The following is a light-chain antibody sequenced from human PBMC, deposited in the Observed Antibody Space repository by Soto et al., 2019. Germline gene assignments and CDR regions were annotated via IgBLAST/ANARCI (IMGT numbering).Light chain of an antibody. CDR2: AAS. Sequence: AIQMTQSPPSLYASVGDRVIITCRASQDIRVDVGWLQQRPGHAPNLLIYAASTLHTGVPSTFTGSGSGTDFTLTINGLQPGDVATYFFLQYYDFPYTFGQGTKLEI. CDR3: LQYYDFPYT. CDR1: QDIRVD. J-gene: IGKJ2*01. V-gene: IGKV1-6*01.